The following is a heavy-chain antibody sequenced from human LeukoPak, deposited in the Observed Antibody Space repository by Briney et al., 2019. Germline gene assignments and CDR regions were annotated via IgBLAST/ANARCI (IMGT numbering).Heavy chain of an antibody. CDR3: ARTGRVN. V-gene: IGHV3-66*02. Sequence: GGSLRLSCAASGITVSRNYMSWVRQAPGKGLEWVSVIYSGGGTYYADSVKGRFTISRDNSNNTLYLQMNSLIAEDTAVYYCARTGRVNWGQGTLVTVSS. CDR1: GITVSRNY. D-gene: IGHD2-15*01. J-gene: IGHJ4*02. CDR2: IYSGGGT.